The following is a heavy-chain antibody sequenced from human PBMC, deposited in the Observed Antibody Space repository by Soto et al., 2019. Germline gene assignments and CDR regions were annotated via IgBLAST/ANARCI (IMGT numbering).Heavy chain of an antibody. V-gene: IGHV6-1*01. CDR3: ARGGIAVAGKNWFDP. CDR1: GDSVSSNSAA. Sequence: SQTLSLTCAISGDSVSSNSAAWNWIRQSPSRGLEWLGRTYYRSKWYNDYVVPVKSRITINPDTSKNQFSLQLNSVTPEDTAVYYCARGGIAVAGKNWFDPWGQGTLVTVSS. CDR2: TYYRSKWYN. D-gene: IGHD6-19*01. J-gene: IGHJ5*02.